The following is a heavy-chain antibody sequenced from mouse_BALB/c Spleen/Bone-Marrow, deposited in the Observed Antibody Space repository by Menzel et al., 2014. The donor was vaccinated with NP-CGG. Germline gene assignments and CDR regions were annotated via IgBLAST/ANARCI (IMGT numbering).Heavy chain of an antibody. J-gene: IGHJ4*01. V-gene: IGHV1-69*01. D-gene: IGHD2-2*01. Sequence: VQLQQSGAELVMPGASVKMSRKASGYTFTDYWMHWVKQRPGQGLEWIGAIDTSDSYTSYNQKFKGKATLTVDESSSTAYMQLSSLTSEDSAVYYCAREDYGYGAMDYWGQGTSVTVSS. CDR1: GYTFTDYW. CDR2: IDTSDSYT. CDR3: AREDYGYGAMDY.